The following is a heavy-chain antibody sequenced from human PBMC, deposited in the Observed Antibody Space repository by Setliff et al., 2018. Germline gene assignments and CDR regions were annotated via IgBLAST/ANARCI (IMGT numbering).Heavy chain of an antibody. Sequence: SETLSLTCAVSGYSITSGYYWGWIRQPPGKGLEWIGSIYHSGSTYYNPSLKSRVTISIDTSKNQFSLKLTSVTAADTAVYYCARRSDSYVDYWGQGTMVTVSS. D-gene: IGHD3-16*01. CDR3: ARRSDSYVDY. J-gene: IGHJ4*02. CDR2: IYHSGST. V-gene: IGHV4-38-2*01. CDR1: GYSITSGYY.